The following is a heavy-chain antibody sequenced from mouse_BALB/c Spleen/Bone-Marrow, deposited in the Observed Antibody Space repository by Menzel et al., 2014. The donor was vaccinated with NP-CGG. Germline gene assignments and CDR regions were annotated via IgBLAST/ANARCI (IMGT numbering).Heavy chain of an antibody. Sequence: VKVVESGAELMKPGASVKISCKATGYTFSSYWTEWVKQRPGHGLEWIGEILPGSGCTNYNEKFKGKATFTADTSSNTAYMQLSSLTSEDSAVYYCASFYGRFAYWGQGTLVTVSA. CDR1: GYTFSSYW. CDR2: ILPGSGCT. D-gene: IGHD1-1*02. V-gene: IGHV1-9*01. CDR3: ASFYGRFAY. J-gene: IGHJ3*01.